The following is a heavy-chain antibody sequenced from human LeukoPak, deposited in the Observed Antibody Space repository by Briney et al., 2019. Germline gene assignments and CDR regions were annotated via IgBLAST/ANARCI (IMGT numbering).Heavy chain of an antibody. D-gene: IGHD3-16*01. CDR1: GFSFSNYG. J-gene: IGHJ5*01. CDR3: ARRGTTGPHNWFDS. CDR2: IGGSDDRI. V-gene: IGHV3-23*01. Sequence: GGSLRLSCVASGFSFSNYGMTWVRQAPGRGLEWVSGIGGSDDRIEYAASVRGRFAISRDNSKNTLCLQMNSLRAEDSAVYICARRGTTGPHNWFDSWGQGNLVTVSS.